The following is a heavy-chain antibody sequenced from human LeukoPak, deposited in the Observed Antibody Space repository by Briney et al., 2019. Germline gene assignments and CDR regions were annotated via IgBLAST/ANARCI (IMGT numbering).Heavy chain of an antibody. J-gene: IGHJ5*02. V-gene: IGHV1-8*02. CDR3: ARGTNWFDP. CDR1: GYTFTRYY. CDR2: MNPNSGNT. Sequence: ASVKVSCTASGYTFTRYYMHWVRQAPGRGLEWMGWMNPNSGNTGYAQKFQGRVTMTRNTSISTAYMELSSLRSEDTAVYYCARGTNWFDPWGQGTLVTVSS.